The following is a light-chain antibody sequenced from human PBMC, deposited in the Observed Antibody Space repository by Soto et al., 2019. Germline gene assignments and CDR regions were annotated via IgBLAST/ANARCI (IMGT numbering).Light chain of an antibody. V-gene: IGLV2-14*01. J-gene: IGLJ1*01. CDR3: SSYTDSGTLV. CDR1: NTDVGAYNY. Sequence: QSALSQPVSVSGPPGQSITISCTGTNTDVGAYNYVSWYQQHPGKAPKLMIYEVSNRPSGFSDRFSGSKSGNTASLTISGLQAEDEAYYYCSSYTDSGTLVFGAGTKVTVL. CDR2: EVS.